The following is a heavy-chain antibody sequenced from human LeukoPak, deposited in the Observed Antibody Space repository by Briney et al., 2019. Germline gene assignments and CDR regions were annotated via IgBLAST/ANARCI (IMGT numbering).Heavy chain of an antibody. D-gene: IGHD3-10*01. Sequence: PSETLSLTCAVYGGSFSGYYWSWIRQPPGKGLEWIGEINHSGSTNYNPSLKSRVTISVDTSKNQFSLKLSSVTAADTAVYYCARGDFGYFDYWGQGTLVTVSS. CDR3: ARGDFGYFDY. J-gene: IGHJ4*02. V-gene: IGHV4-34*01. CDR1: GGSFSGYY. CDR2: INHSGST.